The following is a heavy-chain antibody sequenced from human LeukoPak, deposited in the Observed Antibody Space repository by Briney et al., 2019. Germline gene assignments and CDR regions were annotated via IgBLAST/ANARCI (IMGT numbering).Heavy chain of an antibody. Sequence: SETLSLTCTVSGVSVNSGSYYWNWIRQPPGRGLEWIGHIYYSGSTNYNPSLKSRVAISVDTSKNQFSLKLSSVTAADTAVYYCARHGGYSSSWPTVDYWGQGTLVTVSS. D-gene: IGHD6-6*01. CDR3: ARHGGYSSSWPTVDY. V-gene: IGHV4-61*01. J-gene: IGHJ4*02. CDR1: GVSVNSGSYY. CDR2: IYYSGST.